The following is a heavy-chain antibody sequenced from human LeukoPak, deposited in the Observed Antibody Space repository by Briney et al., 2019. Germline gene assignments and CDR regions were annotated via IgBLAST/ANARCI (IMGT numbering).Heavy chain of an antibody. Sequence: GGSLRLSCAASGFTVSSNYMSWVRQAPGKGLEWVSVIYSGGSTYYADSVKGRFTISRDNAKNSLYLQMNSLRAEDTAVYYCASGSNDDFDYWGQGTLVTVSS. CDR3: ASGSNDDFDY. CDR1: GFTVSSNY. J-gene: IGHJ4*02. CDR2: IYSGGST. V-gene: IGHV3-66*01. D-gene: IGHD1-26*01.